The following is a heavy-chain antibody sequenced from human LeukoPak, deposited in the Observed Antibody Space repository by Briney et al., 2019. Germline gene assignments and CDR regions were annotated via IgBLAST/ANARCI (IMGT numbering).Heavy chain of an antibody. D-gene: IGHD1-1*01. CDR2: ISKDGNEI. Sequence: GGSLRLSCAASGLSLSNFWMHWVRQAPGKGLEWVAIISKDGNEIKYVDSVKGRFTLSRDNAKNSVYLQMNSLRTEDTALYYCVTDGDKWNDFEYWGQGTLVTVS. CDR3: VTDGDKWNDFEY. V-gene: IGHV3-7*01. CDR1: GLSLSNFW. J-gene: IGHJ4*02.